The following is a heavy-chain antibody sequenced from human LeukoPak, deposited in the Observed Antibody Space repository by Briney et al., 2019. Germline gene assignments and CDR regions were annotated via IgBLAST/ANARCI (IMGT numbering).Heavy chain of an antibody. CDR3: ARVGDHFHWYLDL. CDR2: LYSGSDT. CDR1: GFTVSTKY. J-gene: IGHJ2*01. V-gene: IGHV3-53*01. D-gene: IGHD3-10*01. Sequence: PGGSLRLSCAASGFTVSTKYMNWVRQAPGKGLEWVSILYSGSDTYYADSVKGRFTISRDSSKNILSLQMNNLRAEDTAVDYCARVGDHFHWYLDLWGRGTLVTVSS.